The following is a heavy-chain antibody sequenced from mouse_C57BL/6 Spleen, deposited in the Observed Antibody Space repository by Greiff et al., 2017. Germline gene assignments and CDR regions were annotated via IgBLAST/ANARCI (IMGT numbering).Heavy chain of an antibody. CDR1: GYAFTNYL. Sequence: QVQLQQSGAELVRPGTSVKVSCKASGYAFTNYLIEWVKQRPGQGLEWIGVINPGSGGTNYNEKFKGKATLTADKSSSTAYMQLSSLTSEDSAVYFCARSKIDYYGSSYAMDYWGQGTSVTVSS. CDR2: INPGSGGT. D-gene: IGHD1-1*01. V-gene: IGHV1-54*01. CDR3: ARSKIDYYGSSYAMDY. J-gene: IGHJ4*01.